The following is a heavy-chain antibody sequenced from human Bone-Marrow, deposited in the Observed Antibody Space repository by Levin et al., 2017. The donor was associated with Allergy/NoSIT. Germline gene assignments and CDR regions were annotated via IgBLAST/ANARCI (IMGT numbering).Heavy chain of an antibody. Sequence: GESLKISCKASGYSFTSNWIDWVRQMPGKGLEWVGIIYPGDSDTIYSPSFQGQVTMSADKHIRTAFLPWSSLKASDTAMYYCARSYSDSWYGMDVWGQGSTVTVSS. CDR3: ARSYSDSWYGMDV. CDR2: IYPGDSDT. CDR1: GYSFTSNW. J-gene: IGHJ6*02. D-gene: IGHD6-13*01. V-gene: IGHV5-51*04.